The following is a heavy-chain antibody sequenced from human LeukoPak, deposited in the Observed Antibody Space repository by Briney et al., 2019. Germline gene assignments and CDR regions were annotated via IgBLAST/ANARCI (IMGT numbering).Heavy chain of an antibody. CDR2: IYYSGST. J-gene: IGHJ5*02. V-gene: IGHV4-34*01. CDR1: GGSFSGYY. Sequence: SETLSLTCAVYGGSFSGYYWSWIRQPPGKGLEWIGSIYYSGSTYYNPSLKSRVTISVDTSKNQFSLKLSSVTAADTAVYYCARHVSVDYDILTGYSYNWFDPWGQGTLVTVSS. D-gene: IGHD3-9*01. CDR3: ARHVSVDYDILTGYSYNWFDP.